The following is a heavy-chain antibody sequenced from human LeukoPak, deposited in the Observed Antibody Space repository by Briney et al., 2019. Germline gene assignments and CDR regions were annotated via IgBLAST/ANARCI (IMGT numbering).Heavy chain of an antibody. Sequence: GGSLRLSCAASGFTFSSYSMNWVRQAPGKGLEWVSSISSISYIYYADSVKGRFTISRDTAKNSLYLQMNSLRAEDTAVYYCARDQYGDYALDYWGQGTLVTVSS. CDR3: ARDQYGDYALDY. CDR1: GFTFSSYS. CDR2: ISSISYI. D-gene: IGHD4-17*01. V-gene: IGHV3-21*01. J-gene: IGHJ4*02.